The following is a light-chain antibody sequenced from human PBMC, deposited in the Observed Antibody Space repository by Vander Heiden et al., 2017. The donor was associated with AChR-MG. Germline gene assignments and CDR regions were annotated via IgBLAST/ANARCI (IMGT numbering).Light chain of an antibody. J-gene: IGLJ3*02. Sequence: HVLTQPPSVSVAPGQAATITCRGRYLGTKREHWHQQKSGQAPLLVVYDDTDRPSGIPERFSGSNSGNTATLTISGVDAGDEADYFCQVWDSSSDHRWVFGGGTRLTGL. CDR1: YLGTKR. CDR2: DDT. CDR3: QVWDSSSDHRWV. V-gene: IGLV3-21*02.